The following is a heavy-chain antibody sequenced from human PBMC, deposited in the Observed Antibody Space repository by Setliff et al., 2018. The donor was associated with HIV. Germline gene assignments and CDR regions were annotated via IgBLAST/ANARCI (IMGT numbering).Heavy chain of an antibody. CDR2: ISSTGSYI. J-gene: IGHJ4*02. V-gene: IGHV3-21*01. Sequence: GSLRLSCAASGFTFSSYSMNWVRQAPGKGLEWVSSISSTGSYIYYADSLKGRFTISRDNAKKSLFLQMNSLRAEDTAVYYCARDLLAHWGQGTLVTVSS. CDR1: GFTFSSYS. D-gene: IGHD2-15*01. CDR3: ARDLLAH.